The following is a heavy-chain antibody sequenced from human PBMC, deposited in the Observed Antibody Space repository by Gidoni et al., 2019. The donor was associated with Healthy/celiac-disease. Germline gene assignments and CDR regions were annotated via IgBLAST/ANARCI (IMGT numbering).Heavy chain of an antibody. CDR1: GFTFSRYS. CDR3: ARGRGSYYETGAFDI. V-gene: IGHV3-21*01. D-gene: IGHD1-26*01. Sequence: EVQLVESGGGLVKPGGSLRLSCAASGFTFSRYSMNWVRQAPGKGLEWVSSISSSSSYIYYADSVKGRFTISRDNAKNSLYLQMNSLRAEDTAVYYCARGRGSYYETGAFDIWGQGTMVTVSS. CDR2: ISSSSSYI. J-gene: IGHJ3*02.